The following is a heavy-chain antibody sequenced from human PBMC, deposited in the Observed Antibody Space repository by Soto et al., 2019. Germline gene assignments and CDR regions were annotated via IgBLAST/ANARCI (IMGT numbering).Heavy chain of an antibody. V-gene: IGHV1-3*01. Sequence: QVPLVQSGAEVKKPGASVKVSCKASGYTFTSYAMHWVRQAPGQRLEWMGWINAGNGNTKYSQKFQGRVTITRDTSASTAYMELSSLRSEDTAVYYCARAGDSGGDYDAFDIWGQGTMVTVSS. CDR2: INAGNGNT. CDR1: GYTFTSYA. D-gene: IGHD2-21*02. CDR3: ARAGDSGGDYDAFDI. J-gene: IGHJ3*02.